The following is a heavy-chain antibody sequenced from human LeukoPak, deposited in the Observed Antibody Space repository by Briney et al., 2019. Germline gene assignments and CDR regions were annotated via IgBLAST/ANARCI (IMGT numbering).Heavy chain of an antibody. CDR1: GYTFTGYG. D-gene: IGHD4-11*01. CDR2: ISAYNGNT. Sequence: GASVTVSCKASGYTFTGYGISWVRQAPGQGLEWMGWISAYNGNTNYAQKLQGRVTMTTDTSTSTAYLELRSLRSDDTAVYYCARDLGSNYVYYYGMDVWGQGTTVTVSS. V-gene: IGHV1-18*01. J-gene: IGHJ6*02. CDR3: ARDLGSNYVYYYGMDV.